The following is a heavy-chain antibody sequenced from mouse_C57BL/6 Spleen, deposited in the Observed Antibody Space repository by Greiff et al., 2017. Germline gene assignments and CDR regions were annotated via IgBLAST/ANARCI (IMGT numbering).Heavy chain of an antibody. CDR2: ILPGSGST. V-gene: IGHV1-9*01. J-gene: IGHJ3*01. CDR3: ASSGVWAWFAY. D-gene: IGHD3-1*01. Sequence: VKLMESGAELMKPGASVKLSCKATGYTFTGYWIEWVKQRPGHGLEWIGEILPGSGSTNYNEKFKGKATFTADTSYNTAYMQLSSLTTEYAAMDYCASSGVWAWFAYWGQGTLVTVSA. CDR1: GYTFTGYW.